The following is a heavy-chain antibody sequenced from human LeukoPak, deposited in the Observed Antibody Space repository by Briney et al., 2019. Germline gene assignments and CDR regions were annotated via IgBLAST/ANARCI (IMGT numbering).Heavy chain of an antibody. V-gene: IGHV4-39*01. CDR3: ARQVVAVAGTGYFDY. Sequence: SETLSLTCTVSGGSIRSSSYYWGWIRQSPGKGLEWIGSIYYSGGTYYNASLKSRGTISVDTSKNQFSLKLNSVTAADTAVYFCARQVVAVAGTGYFDYWGQGTLVTVSS. CDR2: IYYSGGT. D-gene: IGHD6-19*01. CDR1: GGSIRSSSYY. J-gene: IGHJ4*02.